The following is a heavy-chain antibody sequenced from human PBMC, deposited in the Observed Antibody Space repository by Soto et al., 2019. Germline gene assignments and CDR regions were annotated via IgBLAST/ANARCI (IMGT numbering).Heavy chain of an antibody. CDR2: MNPNRGNT. J-gene: IGHJ4*02. D-gene: IGHD3-10*01. V-gene: IGHV1-8*01. CDR3: ARSGHYYGSGILHY. CDR1: GYTFTSYD. Sequence: QVQLVQSGAEVKKPGASVKVSCKASGYTFTSYDINWVRQATGQGLEWMGWMNPNRGNTGYAQKFQGRATMTRNTSISAAYMELSSLSTEDTAVYYCARSGHYYGSGILHYWGQGTLVTVSS.